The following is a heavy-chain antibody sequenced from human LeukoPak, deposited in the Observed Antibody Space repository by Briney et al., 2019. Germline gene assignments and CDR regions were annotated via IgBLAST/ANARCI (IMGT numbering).Heavy chain of an antibody. J-gene: IGHJ4*02. V-gene: IGHV3-11*01. D-gene: IGHD6-19*01. CDR3: ARASQIAVAGHFDY. CDR2: ISSSGSTI. CDR1: GFTFSDYY. Sequence: PGGSLRLSCAASGFTFSDYYMSWIRQAPGKGLEWISYISSSGSTIYYADSVKGRFTISRDNAKNSLYLQMNSLRAEDTAVYYCARASQIAVAGHFDYWGQGTLVTVSS.